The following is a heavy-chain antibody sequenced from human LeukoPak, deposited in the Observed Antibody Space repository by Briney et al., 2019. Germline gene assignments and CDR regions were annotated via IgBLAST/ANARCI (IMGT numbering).Heavy chain of an antibody. Sequence: GGSLRLSCAASGFTFSSYGMHWVRQAPGKGLEWVAIIWYDGSNKYYADSVKGRFTISRDNSKNSLYLQMNSLRAEDTAVYYCARDLVGDAFDIWGQGTMVTVSS. V-gene: IGHV3-33*01. CDR1: GFTFSSYG. CDR2: IWYDGSNK. J-gene: IGHJ3*02. D-gene: IGHD3-9*01. CDR3: ARDLVGDAFDI.